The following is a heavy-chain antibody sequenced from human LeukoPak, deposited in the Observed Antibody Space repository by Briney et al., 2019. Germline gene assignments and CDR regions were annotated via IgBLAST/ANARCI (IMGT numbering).Heavy chain of an antibody. Sequence: ASVKVSCKASGYTFTSYAMHWVRQAPGQRLEWMGWINAGNGNTKYSQKSQGRVTITRDTSASTAYMELSSLRSEDTAVYYCARGVVVVPAAKNTPLGWFDPWGQGTLVTVSS. V-gene: IGHV1-3*01. J-gene: IGHJ5*02. CDR1: GYTFTSYA. CDR3: ARGVVVVPAAKNTPLGWFDP. CDR2: INAGNGNT. D-gene: IGHD2-2*01.